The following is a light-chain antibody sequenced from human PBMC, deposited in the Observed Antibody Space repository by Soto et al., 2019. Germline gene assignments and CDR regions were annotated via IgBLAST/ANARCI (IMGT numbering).Light chain of an antibody. Sequence: EIVMTQSPATLSVSPGERATLSCRASQSFSSYLAWYQHKPGQAPRLLIYGASTRATGIAARFSGSGSGTEFTLTISSLQSEDFAVYYCQQYNAWPLTFGGGTKVDI. CDR2: GAS. J-gene: IGKJ4*01. CDR3: QQYNAWPLT. V-gene: IGKV3-15*01. CDR1: QSFSSY.